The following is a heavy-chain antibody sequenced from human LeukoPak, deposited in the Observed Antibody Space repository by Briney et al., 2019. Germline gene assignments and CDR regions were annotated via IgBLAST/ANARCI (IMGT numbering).Heavy chain of an antibody. CDR1: GGSISSNNFY. V-gene: IGHV4-39*01. CDR3: ARLVDYYDSRGYFDY. CDR2: IYSGGST. D-gene: IGHD3-22*01. J-gene: IGHJ4*02. Sequence: LETLSLTCTVSGGSISSNNFYGGLIRQPPGKGLEWIGSIYSGGSTFYNPSLKSRVTLSVDTSKNQFSLKLNSVTAADTAVYYCARLVDYYDSRGYFDYWGQGALVTVSS.